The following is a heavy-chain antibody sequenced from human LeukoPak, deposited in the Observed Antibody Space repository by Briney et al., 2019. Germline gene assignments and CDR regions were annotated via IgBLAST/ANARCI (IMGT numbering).Heavy chain of an antibody. D-gene: IGHD1-26*01. CDR3: ARLWEGLWYFDV. CDR1: GASISDYY. V-gene: IGHV4-59*08. J-gene: IGHJ2*01. CDR2: VYYIGST. Sequence: SETLSLTCTVSGASISDYYWSWIRQPPGKGLEWIGYVYYIGSTDYNPSLKCRVSLSVDTSKNQFSLNLSSVTAADTAVYYCARLWEGLWYFDVWGRVIPVTVSS.